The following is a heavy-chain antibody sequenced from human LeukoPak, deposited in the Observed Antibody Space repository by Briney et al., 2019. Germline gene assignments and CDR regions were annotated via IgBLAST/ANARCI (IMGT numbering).Heavy chain of an antibody. CDR1: GFTFSSYA. CDR3: AKGGSSGYYQIAPISQEYYFDY. Sequence: PGGSLRLSCAASGFTFSSYAMSWVRQAPGKGLEWVSAISGSGGSTYYADSVKGRFTISRDNSKNKMYLQMNSLRAEDTAVYYCAKGGSSGYYQIAPISQEYYFDYWGQGTLVTVSS. J-gene: IGHJ4*02. D-gene: IGHD3-22*01. CDR2: ISGSGGST. V-gene: IGHV3-23*01.